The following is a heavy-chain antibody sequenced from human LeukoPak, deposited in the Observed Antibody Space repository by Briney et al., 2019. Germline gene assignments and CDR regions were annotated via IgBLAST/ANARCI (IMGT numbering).Heavy chain of an antibody. Sequence: SETLSLTCTVSGGSISSCYWSWIRQPAGKGLEWIGRIYTSGSTNYNPSLKSRVTMSVDTSKNQFSLKLSSVTAADTAVYYCARGELTGDVFDYWGQGTLVTVSS. CDR3: ARGELTGDVFDY. J-gene: IGHJ4*02. V-gene: IGHV4-4*07. D-gene: IGHD7-27*01. CDR2: IYTSGST. CDR1: GGSISSCY.